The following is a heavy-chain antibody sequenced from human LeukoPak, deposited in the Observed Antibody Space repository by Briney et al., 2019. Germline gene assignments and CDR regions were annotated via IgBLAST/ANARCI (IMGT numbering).Heavy chain of an antibody. D-gene: IGHD2-15*01. V-gene: IGHV3-7*01. CDR1: GLTFSGYW. Sequence: GGSLRLSCAASGLTFSGYWMSWVRQAPGKGLEWVASIKQDGSEKYYVDSVKGRITISRDNAKNSLFLQMNSLRAEDTALYYCARESKGLAYFDYWGQGTLVTVSS. J-gene: IGHJ4*02. CDR3: ARESKGLAYFDY. CDR2: IKQDGSEK.